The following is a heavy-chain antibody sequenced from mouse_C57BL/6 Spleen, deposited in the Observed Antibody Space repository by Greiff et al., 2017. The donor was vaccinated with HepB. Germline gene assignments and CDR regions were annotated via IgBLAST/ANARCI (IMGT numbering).Heavy chain of an antibody. CDR1: GYSITSCYY. V-gene: IGHV3-6*01. J-gene: IGHJ2*01. CDR3: ARDWITTGFDY. D-gene: IGHD1-1*01. CDR2: ISYDGSN. Sequence: EVQLVESGPGLVKPSQSLSLTCSVTGYSITSCYYWNWIRQFPGNKLEWMGYISYDGSNNYNPSLKNRISITPDTSKSPFFLKLNSVTTEDTATYYCARDWITTGFDYWGQGTTLTVSS.